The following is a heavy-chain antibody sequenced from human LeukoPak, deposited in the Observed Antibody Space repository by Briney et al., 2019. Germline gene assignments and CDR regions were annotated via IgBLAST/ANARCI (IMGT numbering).Heavy chain of an antibody. D-gene: IGHD3-10*01. Sequence: ASVKVSCKASGYTFTGYYMHWVRQAPGQGLEWMGWINPNSGGTNYAQKFQGRVTMTRDTSTSTVYMELSSLRSEDTAVYYCARDPPYYGSGSFIDYWGQGTLVTVSS. CDR3: ARDPPYYGSGSFIDY. V-gene: IGHV1-2*02. CDR2: INPNSGGT. CDR1: GYTFTGYY. J-gene: IGHJ4*02.